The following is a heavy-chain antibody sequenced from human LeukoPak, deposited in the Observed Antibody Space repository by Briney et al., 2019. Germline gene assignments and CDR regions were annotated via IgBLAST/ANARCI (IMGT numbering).Heavy chain of an antibody. CDR2: ISGSGETT. J-gene: IGHJ4*02. D-gene: IGHD3-10*01. CDR3: AKGHFPSPYYYYYAMGV. V-gene: IGHV3-23*01. CDR1: GFTFSDYA. Sequence: GGSLRPSCVASGFTFSDYAMNWVRQAPGKELEWISAISGSGETTYYGDSMKGLFTISRDNSKNTLYLQMDSLRAGDTAVYFCAKGHFPSPYYYYYAMGVWGQGTLVTVSS.